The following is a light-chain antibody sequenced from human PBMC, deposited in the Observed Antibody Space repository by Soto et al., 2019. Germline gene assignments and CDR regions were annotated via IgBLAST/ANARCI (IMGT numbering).Light chain of an antibody. V-gene: IGKV3-15*01. CDR1: QNINSD. CDR2: GAS. J-gene: IGKJ1*01. CDR3: QQYNNWPPWT. Sequence: EIVMTQSPATLYVSPGERATLSCMASQNINSDYFAWYQQKPGQAPRLLIYGASTRATGIPARFSGSGSGTEFTLTISSLQSEDFAVYYCQQYNNWPPWTFGQGTKVDIK.